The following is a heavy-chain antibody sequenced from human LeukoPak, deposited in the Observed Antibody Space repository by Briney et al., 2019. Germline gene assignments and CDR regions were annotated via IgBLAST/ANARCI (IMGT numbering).Heavy chain of an antibody. CDR3: DHHLAAIDY. CDR2: INHSGST. Sequence: SETLSLTCAVYGGSFSGYYWSWIRQPPGKGLEWIGEINHSGSTNYNPSLKSRVTISVDTSKNQFSLKLSSVTAADTAVYYCDHHLAAIDYWGQGTLVTVSS. J-gene: IGHJ4*02. CDR1: GGSFSGYY. V-gene: IGHV4-34*01. D-gene: IGHD6-25*01.